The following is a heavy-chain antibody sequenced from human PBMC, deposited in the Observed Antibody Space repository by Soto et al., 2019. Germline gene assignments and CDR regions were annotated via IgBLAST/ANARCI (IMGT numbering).Heavy chain of an antibody. V-gene: IGHV4-39*01. Sequence: SETLSLTCTVSGGAVGSNNYDWGCIRPPPGKGLEWIGSASYTGNTYYNPSLKLRVIISADTSTNQFSLRLRSLTASATAVDYCASQTPSRCGPIICYQYYLHNWGQGTRVTLSS. CDR2: ASYTGNT. CDR1: GGAVGSNNYD. D-gene: IGHD2-8*01. CDR3: ASQTPSRCGPIICYQYYLHN. J-gene: IGHJ4*02.